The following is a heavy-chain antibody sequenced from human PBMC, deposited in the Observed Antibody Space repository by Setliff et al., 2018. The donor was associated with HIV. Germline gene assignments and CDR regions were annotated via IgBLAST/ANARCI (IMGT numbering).Heavy chain of an antibody. D-gene: IGHD5-12*01. CDR2: IIPIFNTA. J-gene: IGHJ5*02. Sequence: SVKVSCKASVCTFRLYAINWVRQAPGQGLEWIGGIIPIFNTANYAQKFQGRVTITTDGSTSTAYMDLSSLRFEDTATYYCARDQATGYEKVWFSWIDVWGQGTLVTVSS. CDR1: VCTFRLYA. V-gene: IGHV1-69*05. CDR3: ARDQATGYEKVWFSWIDV.